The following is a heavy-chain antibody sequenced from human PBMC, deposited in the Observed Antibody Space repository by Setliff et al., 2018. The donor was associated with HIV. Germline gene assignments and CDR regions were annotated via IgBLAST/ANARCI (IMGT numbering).Heavy chain of an antibody. D-gene: IGHD2-2*01. CDR3: ARGRRSTSSYYYYSYMDV. V-gene: IGHV4-59*01. CDR2: IYYSGST. J-gene: IGHJ6*03. Sequence: PSETLSLTCSVSGGSISGNAWSWIRQPPGKKLEWIGYIYYSGSTNYNPSLKSRVTISVDTSKNQFSLKLSSVTAADTAVYYCARGRRSTSSYYYYSYMDVWGKGTTVTV. CDR1: GGSISGNA.